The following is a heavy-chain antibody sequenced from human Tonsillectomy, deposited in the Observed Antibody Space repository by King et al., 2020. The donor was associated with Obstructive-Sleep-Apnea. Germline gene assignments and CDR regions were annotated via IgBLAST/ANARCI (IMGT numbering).Heavy chain of an antibody. V-gene: IGHV3-30*03. CDR1: GFTFSSYG. J-gene: IGHJ4*02. Sequence: VQLVESGGGVVQPGRSLRLSCAASGFTFSSYGMHWVRHAPGKGLEWVALMSYDGNNKFYADSVKGRFTISRDTAKNTLYLQMSSLRAEDTAVYYCASAAMRAPAFDYWGQGTLVTVSS. CDR2: MSYDGNNK. CDR3: ASAAMRAPAFDY. D-gene: IGHD2-2*01.